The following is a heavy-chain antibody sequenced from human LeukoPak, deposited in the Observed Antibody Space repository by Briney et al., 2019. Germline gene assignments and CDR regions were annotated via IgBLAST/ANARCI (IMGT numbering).Heavy chain of an antibody. J-gene: IGHJ5*02. CDR2: IYYSGST. CDR1: GGSIGSYY. Sequence: SETLSLTCTVSGGSIGSYYWSWIRQPPGKGLEWIGYIYYSGSTNYNPSLKSRVTISVDTSKNQFSLKLNSVTAADTAVYYWARPHESPYYNGPFDPWGQGTLVTVSS. V-gene: IGHV4-59*08. D-gene: IGHD3-10*01. CDR3: ARPHESPYYNGPFDP.